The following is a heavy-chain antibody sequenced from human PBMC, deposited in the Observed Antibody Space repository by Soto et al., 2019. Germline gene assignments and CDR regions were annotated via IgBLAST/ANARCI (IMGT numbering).Heavy chain of an antibody. CDR3: AGEQKWSPFDY. Sequence: PGGSLRLSCAASGFTFSSYAMHWVRQAPGKGLEWVAVISYDGSNKYYADSVKGRFTISRDNSKNTLYLQMNSLRAEDTAVYYCAGEQKWSPFDYWGQGTLVTVS. V-gene: IGHV3-30-3*01. D-gene: IGHD2-8*01. J-gene: IGHJ4*02. CDR1: GFTFSSYA. CDR2: ISYDGSNK.